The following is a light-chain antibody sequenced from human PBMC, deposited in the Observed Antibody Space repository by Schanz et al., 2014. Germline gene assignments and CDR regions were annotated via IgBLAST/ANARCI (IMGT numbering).Light chain of an antibody. J-gene: IGLJ3*02. Sequence: QSALTQPASMSGSPGQSITISCNGSSSDIGGYDYVSWYRQYPGKAPKLMIYDVTNRPSGVSNRFSGSKSGNTASLTISGLQADDEADYYCSSYAGSNNWGLFGGGTKVTVL. V-gene: IGLV2-14*01. CDR1: SSDIGGYDY. CDR3: SSYAGSNNWGL. CDR2: DVT.